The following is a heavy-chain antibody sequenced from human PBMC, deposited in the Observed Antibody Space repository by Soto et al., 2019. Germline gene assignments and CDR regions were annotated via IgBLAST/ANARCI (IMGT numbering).Heavy chain of an antibody. CDR2: VYHSGDT. V-gene: IGHV4-4*02. Sequence: QVQLQESGPGLVKPSGTLSLTCAVSSGSISSSNWWSGVRKSPGKGLEWIGEVYHSGDTHYSPSLRSRVSISVDKSKNQISLNLTSVTAADTAIYYCTRSPSTLMRWYFDLWGRGALVTVSS. J-gene: IGHJ2*01. CDR3: TRSPSTLMRWYFDL. D-gene: IGHD4-17*01. CDR1: SGSISSSNW.